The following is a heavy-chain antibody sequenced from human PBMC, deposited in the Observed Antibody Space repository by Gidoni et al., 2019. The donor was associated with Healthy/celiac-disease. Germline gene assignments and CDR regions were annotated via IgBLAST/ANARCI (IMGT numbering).Heavy chain of an antibody. CDR1: GFTFSNYE. D-gene: IGHD4-17*01. Sequence: EVQLVESGGGLVQPGGSLRLSCAASGFTFSNYEMNWVRQAPGKGLEWVSYISSGGSTIYYADSVKGRFTISRDNAKNSLYLQMNSLRAEDSAVYYCARDLLYGGYYYYSMDVWGQGTTVTVSS. CDR2: ISSGGSTI. CDR3: ARDLLYGGYYYYSMDV. J-gene: IGHJ6*02. V-gene: IGHV3-48*03.